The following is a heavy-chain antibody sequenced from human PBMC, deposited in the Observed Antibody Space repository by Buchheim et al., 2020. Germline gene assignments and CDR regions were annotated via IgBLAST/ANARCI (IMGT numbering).Heavy chain of an antibody. V-gene: IGHV4-59*01. J-gene: IGHJ4*02. Sequence: QVQLQESGPGLVKPSETLSLTCTVSGGSISSYYWSWIRQPPGKGLEWIGYIYYSGSTNYNPSLKSRVTISVDTSKNQFSLKLSSVTAADTAVYYCARGGWARNYFDYWGQGTL. CDR2: IYYSGST. D-gene: IGHD3-16*01. CDR1: GGSISSYY. CDR3: ARGGWARNYFDY.